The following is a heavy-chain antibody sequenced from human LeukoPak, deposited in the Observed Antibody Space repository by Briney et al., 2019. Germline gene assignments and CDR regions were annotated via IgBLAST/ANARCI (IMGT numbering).Heavy chain of an antibody. D-gene: IGHD1-26*01. CDR2: ISGSGGST. J-gene: IGHJ4*02. V-gene: IGHV3-23*01. CDR1: GFTFSSYA. CDR3: AKEVNRGSYFDTRRGGFDY. Sequence: GGSLRLSCAASGFTFSSYAMSWVRQAPGKGLEWVSAISGSGGSTYYADSVKGRFTISRDNSKNTLYLQMNSLRAEDTAVYYCAKEVNRGSYFDTRRGGFDYWGQGTLVTVSS.